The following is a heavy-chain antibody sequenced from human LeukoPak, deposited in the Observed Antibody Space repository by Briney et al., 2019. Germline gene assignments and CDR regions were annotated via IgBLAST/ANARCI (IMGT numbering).Heavy chain of an antibody. J-gene: IGHJ4*02. V-gene: IGHV1-46*01. Sequence: ASVKVSCKASGYTFTSYYMHWVRQAPGQGLEWMGVISPSGSSTSYAQKFQGRVTMTRDTSTSIVYMDLSSLRSEDTAVYYCAREGSDSSGYFDYWGLGTLVTVSS. CDR2: ISPSGSST. CDR3: AREGSDSSGYFDY. D-gene: IGHD3-22*01. CDR1: GYTFTSYY.